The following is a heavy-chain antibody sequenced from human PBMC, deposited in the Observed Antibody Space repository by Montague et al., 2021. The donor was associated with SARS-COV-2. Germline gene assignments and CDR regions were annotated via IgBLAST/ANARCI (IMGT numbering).Heavy chain of an antibody. V-gene: IGHV4-31*03. Sequence: TLSLTCTVSGGSISSGGYYWSWIRQPPGKGLEWIGYIYYSGSTYYNPSLKSRLTISVDTSKNRFSLKLSSVTAADTAMYYCARARVVAPTTRNWFDPWGQGTLVTVSS. CDR2: IYYSGST. CDR3: ARARVVAPTTRNWFDP. CDR1: GGSISSGGYY. J-gene: IGHJ5*02. D-gene: IGHD2-2*01.